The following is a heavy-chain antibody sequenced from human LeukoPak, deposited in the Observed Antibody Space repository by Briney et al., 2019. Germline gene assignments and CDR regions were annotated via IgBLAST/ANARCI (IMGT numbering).Heavy chain of an antibody. CDR1: GGSFSGYY. V-gene: IGHV4-34*01. CDR3: ARGRYYGDYTKPFDY. D-gene: IGHD4-17*01. J-gene: IGHJ4*02. CDR2: ISHSGST. Sequence: PSETLSLTCAVYGGSFSGYYWSWIRQPPGKGLEWIGEISHSGSTNYNPSLKSRVTISVDTSKNQFSLKLSSVTAADTAVYYCARGRYYGDYTKPFDYWGQGTLVTVSS.